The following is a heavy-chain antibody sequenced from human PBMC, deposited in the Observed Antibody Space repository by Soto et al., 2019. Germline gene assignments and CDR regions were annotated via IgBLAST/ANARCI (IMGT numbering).Heavy chain of an antibody. D-gene: IGHD2-15*01. V-gene: IGHV1-69*04. Sequence: ASVKVSCKASGGTFSSYTISWVRQAPGQGLEWMGRIIPILGIANYAQKFQGRVTITADKSTSTAYMELSSLRSEDTAVYYCARDLTPGGNDAFDIWGQGTMVTVSS. CDR3: ARDLTPGGNDAFDI. CDR2: IIPILGIA. CDR1: GGTFSSYT. J-gene: IGHJ3*02.